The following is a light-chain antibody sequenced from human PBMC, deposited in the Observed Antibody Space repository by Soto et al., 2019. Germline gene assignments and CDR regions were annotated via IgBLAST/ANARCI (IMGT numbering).Light chain of an antibody. Sequence: EIVLTQSRATLSLSPGERATLSCRASQSVSSYLAWSQQKPGQAPRLLIYDASNRATGIPARFSGSGSGTDFTLTISSLEPEDFAVYYCQQRSSWPTFGPGTKVYIK. V-gene: IGKV3-11*01. CDR3: QQRSSWPT. CDR2: DAS. J-gene: IGKJ3*01. CDR1: QSVSSY.